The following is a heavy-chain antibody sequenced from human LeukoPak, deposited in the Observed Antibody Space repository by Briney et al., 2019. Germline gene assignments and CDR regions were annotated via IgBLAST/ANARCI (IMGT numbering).Heavy chain of an antibody. CDR2: ISSSGSTI. CDR1: GFTFSSYE. Sequence: PGGSLRLSCAASGFTFSSYEMNWVRQAPGKGLEWVSYISSSGSTIYYADSVKGRFTISRDNAKSSLYLQLSSLRADDTAVYYCGRDMGTTRLDPWGQGTRVTVSS. CDR3: GRDMGTTRLDP. D-gene: IGHD1-1*01. J-gene: IGHJ5*02. V-gene: IGHV3-48*03.